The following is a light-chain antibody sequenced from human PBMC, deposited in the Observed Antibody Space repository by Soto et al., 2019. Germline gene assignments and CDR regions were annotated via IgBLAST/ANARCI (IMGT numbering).Light chain of an antibody. CDR1: QTVSSNY. CDR3: QQHGTSPIT. V-gene: IGKV3-20*01. J-gene: IGKJ5*01. Sequence: DIVLTQSPATLSLSPGERATFSCRSSQTVSSNYLAWCQQRPGQAPRLLIYGASSRATGIPDRFSGSGSGTDFTLTISRLEPEDFAVYYCQQHGTSPITFGQGTRLEIK. CDR2: GAS.